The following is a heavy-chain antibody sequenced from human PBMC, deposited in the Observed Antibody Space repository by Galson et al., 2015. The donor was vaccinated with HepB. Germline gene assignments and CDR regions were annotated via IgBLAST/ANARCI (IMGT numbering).Heavy chain of an antibody. J-gene: IGHJ4*02. CDR1: GFTFSDYY. V-gene: IGHV3-11*06. CDR2: ISGTGTYT. CDR3: ARVADSDYGDHAHFDY. D-gene: IGHD4-17*01. Sequence: SLRLSCAASGFTFSDYYMSWIRQAPGKGLEWLSYISGTGTYTNYADSVKGRFTISRDSAKNSLYLQMNSLRAEDTAVYFCARVADSDYGDHAHFDYWGRGILVTVSS.